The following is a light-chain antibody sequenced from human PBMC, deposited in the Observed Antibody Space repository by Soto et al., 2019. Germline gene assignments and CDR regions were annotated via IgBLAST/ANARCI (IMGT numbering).Light chain of an antibody. V-gene: IGLV2-14*01. CDR1: SSDVGSYNY. CDR2: EVS. J-gene: IGLJ1*01. CDR3: CSYAGSYTHV. Sequence: QSALTQPASVSGSPGQSITISCTGTSSDVGSYNYVSWYQQHPGKAPKLMIYEVSDRPSGISSRFSGSKSGNTASLTISGLQTDDEADYYCCSYAGSYTHVFGTGTKLTVL.